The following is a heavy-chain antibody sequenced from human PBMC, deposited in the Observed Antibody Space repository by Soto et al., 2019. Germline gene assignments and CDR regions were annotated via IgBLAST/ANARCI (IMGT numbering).Heavy chain of an antibody. CDR1: GYTFTGYY. CDR2: INPNSGGT. V-gene: IGHV1-2*04. CDR3: AREQQLEGYYFDY. D-gene: IGHD6-13*01. Sequence: ASVKVSCKASGYTFTGYYMHWVRQAPGQGLEWMGWINPNSGGTNYAQKFQGWVTMTRDTSISTAYMELSRLRSDDTAVYYCAREQQLEGYYFDYWGQGTLVTVS. J-gene: IGHJ4*02.